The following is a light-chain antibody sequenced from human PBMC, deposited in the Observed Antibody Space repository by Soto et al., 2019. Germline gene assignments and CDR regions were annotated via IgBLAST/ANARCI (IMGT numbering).Light chain of an antibody. CDR3: SSYTSSSTLPYV. V-gene: IGLV2-14*01. CDR1: SSDVGGYKY. CDR2: EVS. J-gene: IGLJ1*01. Sequence: QSALTQPASVSGSPGQSITISCTGTSSDVGGYKYVSWYQQHPGKAPKLMIYEVSNRPSGVSNRFSGSKSGNTASLTISGLLAEDEADYYCSSYTSSSTLPYVFGTGTKVTVL.